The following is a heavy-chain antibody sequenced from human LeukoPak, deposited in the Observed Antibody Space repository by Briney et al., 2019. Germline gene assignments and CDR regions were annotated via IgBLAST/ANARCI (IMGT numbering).Heavy chain of an antibody. CDR2: IYYSGST. J-gene: IGHJ4*02. Sequence: SETLSLTCTVSGGSISSYYWSWIRQPPGKGLEWIGYIYYSGSTNYNPSLKSRVTISVDTSKNQFSLKLSSVTAADTAVYCCATSYDSSGYLPFDYWGQGTLVTVSS. CDR3: ATSYDSSGYLPFDY. CDR1: GGSISSYY. D-gene: IGHD3-22*01. V-gene: IGHV4-59*08.